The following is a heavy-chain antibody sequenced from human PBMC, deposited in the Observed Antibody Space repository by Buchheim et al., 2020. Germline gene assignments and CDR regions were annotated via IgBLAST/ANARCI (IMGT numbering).Heavy chain of an antibody. Sequence: QLQLQESGPGLVKPSETLSLTCTVSGGSISSSSYYWGWIRQPPGKGLVWIGSSYYSGSTYYNPSLKSRVTISVDTSKNQFSLKLSSVTAADTAVYYCAPGGGRRWGYFDYWGQGTL. CDR1: GGSISSSSYY. CDR2: SYYSGST. CDR3: APGGGRRWGYFDY. J-gene: IGHJ4*02. V-gene: IGHV4-39*07. D-gene: IGHD2-15*01.